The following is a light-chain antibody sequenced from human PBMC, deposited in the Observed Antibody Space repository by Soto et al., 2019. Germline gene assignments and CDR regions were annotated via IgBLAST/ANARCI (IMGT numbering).Light chain of an antibody. CDR1: QSVTSSY. CDR3: QQSSSSPIT. V-gene: IGKV3-20*01. J-gene: IGKJ5*01. CDR2: AAS. Sequence: ESVWTQTPRTLSWSAGEKATLSGRASQSVTSSYLAWYQQKPGQAPRLLMYAASSRATGIPDRFSGSGSGTDFTLTISRLEAEDFAVYYCQQSSSSPITLGQGTRLEI.